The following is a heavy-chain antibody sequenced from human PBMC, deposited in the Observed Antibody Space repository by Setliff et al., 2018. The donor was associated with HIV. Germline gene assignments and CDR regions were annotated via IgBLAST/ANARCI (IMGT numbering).Heavy chain of an antibody. CDR3: ARTRARADAFDI. CDR1: GDFFSSDYY. Sequence: SETLSLTCTVSGDFFSSDYYWGWIRQPPGKGLEWIGSFHYSGSTSYNPSLRSRVTISVDTSKNQFSLKLSSVTAADTAVYYCARTRARADAFDIWGQGTMVTVSS. J-gene: IGHJ3*02. D-gene: IGHD1-26*01. V-gene: IGHV4-38-2*02. CDR2: FHYSGST.